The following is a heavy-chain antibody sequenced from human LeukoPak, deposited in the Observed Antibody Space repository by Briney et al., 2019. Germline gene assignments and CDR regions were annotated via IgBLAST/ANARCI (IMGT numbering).Heavy chain of an antibody. CDR3: AKDRPAGYSSSRLPDY. J-gene: IGHJ4*02. CDR2: IRYDGSNK. V-gene: IGHV3-30*02. D-gene: IGHD6-13*01. Sequence: PGGSLRLSCAASGFTFSSYGMHWVRQAPGKGLEWVAFIRYDGSNKYYADSVKGRFTISRDNSKNTLYLQMNSLRAEDTAVYYCAKDRPAGYSSSRLPDYWGQGTLVTVSS. CDR1: GFTFSSYG.